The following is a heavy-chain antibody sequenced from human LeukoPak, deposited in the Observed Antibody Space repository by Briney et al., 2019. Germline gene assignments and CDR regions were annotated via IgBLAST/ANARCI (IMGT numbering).Heavy chain of an antibody. CDR1: GGSMSNYY. J-gene: IGHJ3*01. CDR3: ARSDYGGDPPHDVFDL. V-gene: IGHV4-4*07. D-gene: IGHD4-17*01. CDR2: LRTTGST. Sequence: PSETLSLTCTVSGGSMSNYYWGWIRQPAEKGLEWIGRLRTTGSTNYNPSLQSRVTMSLDTSKKQFSLKLTSVTAADTAVYYCARSDYGGDPPHDVFDLWGQGTRVTVSS.